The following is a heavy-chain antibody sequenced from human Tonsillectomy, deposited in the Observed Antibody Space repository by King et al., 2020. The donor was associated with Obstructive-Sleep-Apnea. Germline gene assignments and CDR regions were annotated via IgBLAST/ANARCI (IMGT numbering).Heavy chain of an antibody. Sequence: QLQESGPGLVKPSETLSLTCTVSGGSISSYYWSWIRQPPGKGLEWIGDIYYSGSTNPNPSLKSRVTISVDTSKNQFSLKLSSVTAADTAVYYCASSLDGYSYGFDYWGQGTLVTVSS. CDR3: ASSLDGYSYGFDY. CDR2: IYYSGST. D-gene: IGHD5-18*01. CDR1: GGSISSYY. J-gene: IGHJ4*02. V-gene: IGHV4-59*08.